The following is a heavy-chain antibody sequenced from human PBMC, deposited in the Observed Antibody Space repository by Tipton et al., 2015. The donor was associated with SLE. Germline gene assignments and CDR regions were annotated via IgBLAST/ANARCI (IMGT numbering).Heavy chain of an antibody. V-gene: IGHV1-18*01. D-gene: IGHD5-24*01. CDR2: ISAYNGDT. Sequence: QSGPEVKKPGASVKVSCKASGYTFSSYDITWVRQAPGQGLEWMGWISAYNGDTSHAQKLRGRVTMTRDTSISTAYMELSSLRSEDTAVYYCARAPPQLGFDYWGQGTLVTVSS. CDR1: GYTFSSYD. J-gene: IGHJ4*02. CDR3: ARAPPQLGFDY.